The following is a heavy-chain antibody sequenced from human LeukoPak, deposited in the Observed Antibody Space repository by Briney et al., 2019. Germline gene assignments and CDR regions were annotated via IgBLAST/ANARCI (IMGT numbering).Heavy chain of an antibody. Sequence: PGGSLRLSCAASGFTFSSYSMNWVRQAPGKGLEWVSSISSSSSYIYYADSVKGRFTISRDNAKNSLYLQMNSLRAEDTAVYYCARDRRGYTGPPDAFDIWGQGTMVTVSS. J-gene: IGHJ3*02. CDR1: GFTFSSYS. V-gene: IGHV3-21*01. CDR2: ISSSSSYI. D-gene: IGHD3-3*01. CDR3: ARDRRGYTGPPDAFDI.